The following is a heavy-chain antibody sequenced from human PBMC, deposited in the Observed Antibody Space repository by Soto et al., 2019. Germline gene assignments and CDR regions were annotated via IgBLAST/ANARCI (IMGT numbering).Heavy chain of an antibody. CDR1: GFTFSSYS. V-gene: IGHV3-48*02. D-gene: IGHD3-10*01. CDR2: ISSSSSTI. J-gene: IGHJ6*02. CDR3: ARDLYYGSGSWLSRNYYYYGMDV. Sequence: GGSLRLSCAASGFTFSSYSMNWVRQAPGKGLEWVSYISSSSSTIYYADSVKGRFTISRDNAKNSLYLQMNSLRDEDTAVYYCARDLYYGSGSWLSRNYYYYGMDVWGQGTTVTVSS.